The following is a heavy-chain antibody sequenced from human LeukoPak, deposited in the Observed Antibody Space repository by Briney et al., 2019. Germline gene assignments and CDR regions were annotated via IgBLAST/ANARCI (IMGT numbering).Heavy chain of an antibody. CDR3: ARNYYFYNYMDV. CDR1: GYSISSGYY. J-gene: IGHJ6*03. V-gene: IGHV4-38-2*02. Sequence: SETLSLTCTVSGYSISSGYYWGWIRQPPGKGLEWIGSIYHSGSVYYNPSLKSRVTISVDTSKNQFSLQLSSVTAADTAVYYCARNYYFYNYMDVWGKGTTVTVSS. CDR2: IYHSGSV.